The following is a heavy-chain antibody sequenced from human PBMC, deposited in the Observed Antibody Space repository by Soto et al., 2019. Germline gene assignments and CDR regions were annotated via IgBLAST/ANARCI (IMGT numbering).Heavy chain of an antibody. Sequence: GGSLRLSCAASGFTFSSYSMNWIRQAPGKGLEWVSYISSSGSTIYYADSVKGRFTISRDNAKNSLYLQMNSLRAEDTAVYYCAREASYSGSSFDYWGQGTLVTVSS. CDR2: ISSSGSTI. V-gene: IGHV3-48*04. D-gene: IGHD1-26*01. CDR3: AREASYSGSSFDY. CDR1: GFTFSSYS. J-gene: IGHJ4*02.